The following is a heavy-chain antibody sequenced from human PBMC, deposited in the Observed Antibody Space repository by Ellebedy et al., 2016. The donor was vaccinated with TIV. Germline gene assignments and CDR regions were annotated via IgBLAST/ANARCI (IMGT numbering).Heavy chain of an antibody. CDR2: ISIYNNST. Sequence: AASVKVSCKTSGYNFKSYGITWVRQAPGQGLEWVGFISIYNNSTNFAPKFQGRVVMTTDTSTNTVYMDLRSLTSDDTAVYYCARGTDYDHWGQGTLVSVSS. CDR3: ARGTDYDH. V-gene: IGHV1-18*04. J-gene: IGHJ4*02. D-gene: IGHD3-10*01. CDR1: GYNFKSYG.